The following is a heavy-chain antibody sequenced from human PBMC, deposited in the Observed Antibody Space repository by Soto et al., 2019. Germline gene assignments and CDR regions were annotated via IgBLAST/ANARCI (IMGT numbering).Heavy chain of an antibody. V-gene: IGHV1-69*13. CDR1: GGTFSSYA. CDR2: IIPIFGTA. J-gene: IGHJ1*01. CDR3: ARDGPLDYDSSGFYHFQH. D-gene: IGHD3-22*01. Sequence: GASVKVSCKASGGTFSSYAISWVRQAPGQGLEWMGGIIPIFGTANYAQKFQGRVTITADESTSTAYMELSSLRSEDTAVYYCARDGPLDYDSSGFYHFQHWGQDTLVTVS.